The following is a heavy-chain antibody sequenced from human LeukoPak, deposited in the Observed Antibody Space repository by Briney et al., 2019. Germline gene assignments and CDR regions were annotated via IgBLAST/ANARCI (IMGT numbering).Heavy chain of an antibody. CDR2: MNPNSGNT. J-gene: IGHJ6*02. CDR1: GYTFTDFG. V-gene: IGHV1-8*02. Sequence: GASVKVSCKACGYTFTDFGVSWVRQAPGQGLEWMGWMNPNSGNTGYAQKLQGRVTMTRNTSISTAYMELSSLRSEDTAVYYCARAETRYYYYYGMDVWGQGTTVTVSS. CDR3: ARAETRYYYYYGMDV.